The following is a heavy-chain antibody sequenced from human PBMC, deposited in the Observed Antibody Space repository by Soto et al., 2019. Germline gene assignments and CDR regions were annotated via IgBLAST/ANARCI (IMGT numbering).Heavy chain of an antibody. V-gene: IGHV4-39*07. D-gene: IGHD1-1*01. Sequence: SETLSLTCTVSGGSISSSSFYWGWIRQPPGKGLEWIGTIYYSGGTYYNPSLKSRLTISVDTSKNHFSLRLTSVTAADTAVYYCARDLWVEPELYYYGMDVWGQGTTVTVSS. J-gene: IGHJ6*02. CDR1: GGSISSSSFY. CDR2: IYYSGGT. CDR3: ARDLWVEPELYYYGMDV.